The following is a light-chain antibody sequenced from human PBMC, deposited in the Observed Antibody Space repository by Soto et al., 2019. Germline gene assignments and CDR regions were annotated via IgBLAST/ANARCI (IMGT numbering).Light chain of an antibody. J-gene: IGLJ2*01. Sequence: QSVLTQPASVSGSPGQSITISCTGTSSDVGAYNYVSWYRQHPGKAPKLMIYEVSNRPSGVSNRFSGSKSGNTASLTISGLQAEDEADYYCSSYTSSSALVFGGGTQLTVL. CDR2: EVS. V-gene: IGLV2-14*01. CDR1: SSDVGAYNY. CDR3: SSYTSSSALV.